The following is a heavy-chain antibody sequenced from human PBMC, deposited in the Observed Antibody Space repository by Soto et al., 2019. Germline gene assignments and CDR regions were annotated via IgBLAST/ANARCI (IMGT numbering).Heavy chain of an antibody. Sequence: SETLSLTCTVSGGSISSGDYYWSWIRQPPGKGLEWIGYIYYSGSTYYNPSLKSRVTISVDTSKNQFSLKLSSATAADTAVYYCARGLTYYDFWSGSTNWFDPWGQGTLVTVSS. CDR3: ARGLTYYDFWSGSTNWFDP. CDR2: IYYSGST. CDR1: GGSISSGDYY. J-gene: IGHJ5*02. V-gene: IGHV4-30-4*01. D-gene: IGHD3-3*01.